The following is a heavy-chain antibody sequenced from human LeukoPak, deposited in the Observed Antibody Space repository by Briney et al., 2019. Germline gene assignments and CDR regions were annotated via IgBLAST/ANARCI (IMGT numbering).Heavy chain of an antibody. J-gene: IGHJ5*02. D-gene: IGHD3-3*01. CDR2: INPSGGST. CDR1: GYTFTSYG. V-gene: IGHV1-46*01. CDR3: ARDFKASDYDFWSGYGWFDP. Sequence: GASVKVSCKASGYTFTSYGISWVRQAPGQGLEWMGIINPSGGSTSYAQKFQGRVTMTRDTSTSTVYMELSSLRSEDTAVYYCARDFKASDYDFWSGYGWFDPWGQGTLVTVSS.